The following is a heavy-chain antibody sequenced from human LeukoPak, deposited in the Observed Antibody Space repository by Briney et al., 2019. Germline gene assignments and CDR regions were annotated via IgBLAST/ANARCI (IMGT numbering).Heavy chain of an antibody. CDR3: ARRDNSGWNYFDY. Sequence: SETLSLTCTVSGGSISSGTYYWSWIRQPPGKGLEWIAYIYYSGSTKYNPSLKSRVTISADTSKNQFSLKMTSVTAADTAVYYCARRDNSGWNYFDYWGQGTLVTVSS. CDR1: GGSISSGTYY. D-gene: IGHD6-19*01. V-gene: IGHV4-61*01. J-gene: IGHJ4*02. CDR2: IYYSGST.